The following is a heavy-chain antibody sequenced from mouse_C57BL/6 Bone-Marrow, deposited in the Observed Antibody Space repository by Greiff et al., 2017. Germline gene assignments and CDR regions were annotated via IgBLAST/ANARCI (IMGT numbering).Heavy chain of an antibody. Sequence: VKLQQPGAELVKPGASVKVSCKASGYTFTSYWMHWVKQRPGQGLEWIGRIHPSDSDTNYNQKFKGKATLTVDKSSSTAYMQLSSLTSEDSAVYYCAAHYYGSSYLYAMDYWGQGTSVTVSS. CDR2: IHPSDSDT. D-gene: IGHD1-1*01. CDR1: GYTFTSYW. V-gene: IGHV1-74*01. CDR3: AAHYYGSSYLYAMDY. J-gene: IGHJ4*01.